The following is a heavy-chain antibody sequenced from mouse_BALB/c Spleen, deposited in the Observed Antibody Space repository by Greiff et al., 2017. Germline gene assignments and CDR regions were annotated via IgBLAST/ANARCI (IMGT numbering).Heavy chain of an antibody. D-gene: IGHD2-10*02. J-gene: IGHJ4*01. CDR1: GYTFTSYW. V-gene: IGHV1-7*01. Sequence: QVQLQQSGAELAKPGASVKMSCKASGYTFTSYWMHWVKQRPGQGLEWIGYINPSTGYTEYNQKFKDKATLTADKSSSTAYMQLSSLTSEDSAVYYCARLYGNYDAMDYWGQGTSVTVSS. CDR3: ARLYGNYDAMDY. CDR2: INPSTGYT.